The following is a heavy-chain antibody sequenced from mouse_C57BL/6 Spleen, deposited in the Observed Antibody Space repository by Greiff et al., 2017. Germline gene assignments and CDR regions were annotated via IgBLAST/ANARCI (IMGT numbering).Heavy chain of an antibody. D-gene: IGHD4-1*01. V-gene: IGHV5-17*01. J-gene: IGHJ2*01. Sequence: EVHLVESGGGLVKPGGSLKLSCAASGFTFSDYGMHWVRQAPEKGLEWVAYISSGSSTIYYADTVKGRFTISRDNAKNTLFLQMTRLRSEDTAMFYCARDWDLDYWGQGTTLTVSS. CDR1: GFTFSDYG. CDR2: ISSGSSTI. CDR3: ARDWDLDY.